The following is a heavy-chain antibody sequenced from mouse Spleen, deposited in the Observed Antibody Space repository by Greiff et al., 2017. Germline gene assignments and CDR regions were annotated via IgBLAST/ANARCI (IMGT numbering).Heavy chain of an antibody. J-gene: IGHJ4*01. CDR1: GFTFSSYA. Sequence: EVQRVESGGGLVKPGGSLKLSCAASGFTFSSYAMSWVRQTPEKRLEWVATISSGGSYTYYPDSVKGRFTISRDNAKNTLYLQMSSLRSEDTAMYYCARESGAMDYWGQGTSVTVSS. CDR3: ARESGAMDY. CDR2: ISSGGSYT. V-gene: IGHV5-9-3*01.